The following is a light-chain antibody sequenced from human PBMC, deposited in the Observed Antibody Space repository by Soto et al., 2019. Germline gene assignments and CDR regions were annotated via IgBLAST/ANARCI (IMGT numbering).Light chain of an antibody. CDR3: QQFVNSRYT. V-gene: IGKV3-20*01. J-gene: IGKJ2*01. Sequence: EIVLAQSPGTLSLSPGDRATLSCRASQSVNSNFLSWYQQKPGQAPRLIIYAASNRATGIPDTFSGSGSGTDFTLTISRLEPEDFAVYYCQQFVNSRYTFGQGTKVEMK. CDR2: AAS. CDR1: QSVNSNF.